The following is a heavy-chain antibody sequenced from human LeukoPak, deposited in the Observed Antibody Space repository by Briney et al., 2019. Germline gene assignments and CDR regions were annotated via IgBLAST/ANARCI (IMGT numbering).Heavy chain of an antibody. J-gene: IGHJ4*02. Sequence: GGTLRLSCAVSGITLSNYGMSWVRQAPGKGLEWVAGISDSGGRTNNADSVKGRFTISRDNPKNTLYLQMNSLGADDTAVYFCAKRGVVIRVILVGFHKEAYYFDSWGQGALVTVSS. V-gene: IGHV3-23*01. CDR2: ISDSGGRT. CDR1: GITLSNYG. CDR3: AKRGVVIRVILVGFHKEAYYFDS. D-gene: IGHD3-22*01.